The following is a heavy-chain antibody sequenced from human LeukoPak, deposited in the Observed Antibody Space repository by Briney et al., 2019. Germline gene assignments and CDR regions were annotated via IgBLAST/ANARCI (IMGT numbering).Heavy chain of an antibody. CDR3: ARDTAMVHYYYYYYIDV. CDR2: ISGSGEDT. D-gene: IGHD5-18*01. CDR1: GFTFSSCA. J-gene: IGHJ6*03. Sequence: GGSLRLSCGASGFTFSSCAMSWVRQAPGKGQEWVSVISGSGEDTYSADYVKGRFSISRDNPKNTLYLQMNSMIAEDTAVYYCARDTAMVHYYYYYYIDVWGKGTTVTFYS. V-gene: IGHV3-23*01.